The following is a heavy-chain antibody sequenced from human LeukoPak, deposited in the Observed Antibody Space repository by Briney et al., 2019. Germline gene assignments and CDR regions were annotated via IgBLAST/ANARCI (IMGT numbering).Heavy chain of an antibody. Sequence: QPGRSLRLSCAASGFTFSSYGMHWVRQAPGKGLEWVAVISYDGSNKYYADSVKGRLTISRDNSKNTLYLQMNSLRAEDTAVYYCAKGDMTFDYWGQGTLVTVSS. D-gene: IGHD2-21*02. CDR2: ISYDGSNK. CDR1: GFTFSSYG. V-gene: IGHV3-30*18. CDR3: AKGDMTFDY. J-gene: IGHJ4*02.